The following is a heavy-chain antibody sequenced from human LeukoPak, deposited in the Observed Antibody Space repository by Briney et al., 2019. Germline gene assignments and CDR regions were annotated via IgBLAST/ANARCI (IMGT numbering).Heavy chain of an antibody. D-gene: IGHD4-17*01. Sequence: ASVKVSCKASGHTFTGYYMHWVRQAPGQGLEWMGRINPNSGGTNYAQKFQGRVTMTRDTSISTAYMELSRLRSDDTAVYYCARYSAYGDYRSEYYFDYWGQGTLVTVSS. J-gene: IGHJ4*02. CDR1: GHTFTGYY. CDR2: INPNSGGT. V-gene: IGHV1-2*06. CDR3: ARYSAYGDYRSEYYFDY.